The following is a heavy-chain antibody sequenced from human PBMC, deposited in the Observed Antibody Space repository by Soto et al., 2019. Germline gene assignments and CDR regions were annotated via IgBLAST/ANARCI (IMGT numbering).Heavy chain of an antibody. CDR3: ARFRGSCGMDV. Sequence: QVQLVQSGAEVKKPGSSVKVSCKASGGTFSSYTISWVRQAPGQGLEWMGRIIPILGIANYAQKFQGRVTVTADKSTSTAYMELSSLRSEDTAVYYCARFRGSCGMDVWGQGTTVTVSS. J-gene: IGHJ6*02. CDR2: IIPILGIA. CDR1: GGTFSSYT. V-gene: IGHV1-69*02. D-gene: IGHD3-10*01.